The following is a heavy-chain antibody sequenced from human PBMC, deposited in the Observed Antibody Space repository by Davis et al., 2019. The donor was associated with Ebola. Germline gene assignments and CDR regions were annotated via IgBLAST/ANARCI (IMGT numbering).Heavy chain of an antibody. CDR2: IFHGGTT. CDR1: GDSISSSNW. D-gene: IGHD4-17*01. CDR3: ARDAFPGDYIRWFDS. Sequence: MPSETLLTCAVSGDSISSSNWWSWVRQPPGKGLEWIGEIFHGGTTNYNPSLKSRVIMSVDKSKNQFSLKLTSVTAADTAVYYCARDAFPGDYIRWFDSWGQGTLVTVSS. V-gene: IGHV4-4*02. J-gene: IGHJ5*01.